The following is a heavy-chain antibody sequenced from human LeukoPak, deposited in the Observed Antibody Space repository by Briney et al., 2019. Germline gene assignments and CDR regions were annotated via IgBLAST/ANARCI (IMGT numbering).Heavy chain of an antibody. J-gene: IGHJ4*02. D-gene: IGHD4-23*01. Sequence: GGSLRLSCAASGFTFSSYGMHWVRQAPGKGLEWVAVISYDGSNKYYADSVKGRFTISRDNSKNTLYLQMNSLRAEDTAVYYCAKDTHGGVDYWGQGTLVTVPS. CDR1: GFTFSSYG. CDR3: AKDTHGGVDY. V-gene: IGHV3-30*18. CDR2: ISYDGSNK.